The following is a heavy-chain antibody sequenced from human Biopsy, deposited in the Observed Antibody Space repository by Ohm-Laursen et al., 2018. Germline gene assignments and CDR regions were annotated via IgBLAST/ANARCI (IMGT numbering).Heavy chain of an antibody. J-gene: IGHJ6*02. Sequence: QTLSLTCAFYGGSFSGYYWSWIRQPPGKGLEWIGEINHRGSTNYNPSLKSRVTISVDTSKNQFSLKLRSVTAADTAVYYCARAVDYYDPYYYYGLDVWGQGTTVTVSS. CDR2: INHRGST. V-gene: IGHV4-34*01. CDR3: ARAVDYYDPYYYYGLDV. D-gene: IGHD3-16*01. CDR1: GGSFSGYY.